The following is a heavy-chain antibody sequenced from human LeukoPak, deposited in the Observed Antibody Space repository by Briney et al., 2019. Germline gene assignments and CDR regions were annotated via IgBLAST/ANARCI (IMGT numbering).Heavy chain of an antibody. CDR3: AGASFYYDSSGHKAYYFDY. Sequence: SETLSLTCAVYGGSFSGYSWSWIRQPPGKGLEWIGEINHSGSTNYNPSLKSRVTISVDTSKNQFSLKLSSVTAADTAVYYCAGASFYYDSSGHKAYYFDYWGQGTLVTVSS. D-gene: IGHD3-22*01. V-gene: IGHV4-34*01. J-gene: IGHJ4*02. CDR1: GGSFSGYS. CDR2: INHSGST.